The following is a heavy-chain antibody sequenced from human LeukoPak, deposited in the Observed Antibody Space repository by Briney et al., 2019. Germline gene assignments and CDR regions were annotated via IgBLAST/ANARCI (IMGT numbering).Heavy chain of an antibody. CDR1: GFSFSAYG. CDR3: AKSPGFGVITYFDY. Sequence: GGSLRLSCSASGFSFSAYGMHWVRQAPGKGLEWVSPISGSGGTTYYADSVKGRFTISRDNSKNTLYLQMNSLRAEDTAVYYCAKSPGFGVITYFDYWGQGTLVTVSS. V-gene: IGHV3-23*01. J-gene: IGHJ4*02. CDR2: ISGSGGTT. D-gene: IGHD3-22*01.